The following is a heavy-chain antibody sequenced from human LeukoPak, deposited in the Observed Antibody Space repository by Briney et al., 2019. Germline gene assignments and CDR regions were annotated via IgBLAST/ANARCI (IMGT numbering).Heavy chain of an antibody. CDR1: GFTFSSYG. J-gene: IGHJ4*02. CDR2: ISYDGSNR. D-gene: IGHD3-10*01. Sequence: GGSLRLSCAASGFTFSSYGMHWVRQAPGKGLEWVAVISYDGSNRYYADSVKGRFTISRDNSKNTLYLQMNSLRAEDTAVYYCAKGGERYYGSGSYYNQLGYWGQGTLVTVSS. V-gene: IGHV3-30*18. CDR3: AKGGERYYGSGSYYNQLGY.